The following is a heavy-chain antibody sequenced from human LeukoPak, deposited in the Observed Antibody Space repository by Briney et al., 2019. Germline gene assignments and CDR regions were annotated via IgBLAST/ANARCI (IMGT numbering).Heavy chain of an antibody. V-gene: IGHV4-39*07. CDR3: ARGRIYYDSTGYYY. J-gene: IGHJ4*02. Sequence: SETLSLTCTVSGGSISSSSYYWGWIRQPPGKGLEWIGSIYYSGSTYYNPSLKSRVTISVDTSKNQFSLKLSSVTAADTAVYYCARGRIYYDSTGYYYWGQGTLVTVSS. CDR2: IYYSGST. D-gene: IGHD3-22*01. CDR1: GGSISSSSYY.